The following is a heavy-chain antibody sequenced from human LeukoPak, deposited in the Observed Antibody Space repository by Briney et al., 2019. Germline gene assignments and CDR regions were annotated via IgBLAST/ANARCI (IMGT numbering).Heavy chain of an antibody. V-gene: IGHV3-30-3*01. Sequence: GGSLRLSCAASGFTFSRYAMHWVRQAPGKGLEWVGVVSYDESDKYYPDSMKGRFTISKDNSKNTLYLQMNSLRAEDTAVYYCARTTLPGYCTSANCYRGYYYYGMDXWXQGTTVTVSS. CDR1: GFTFSRYA. CDR2: VSYDESDK. D-gene: IGHD2-2*02. J-gene: IGHJ6*01. CDR3: ARTTLPGYCTSANCYRGYYYYGMDX.